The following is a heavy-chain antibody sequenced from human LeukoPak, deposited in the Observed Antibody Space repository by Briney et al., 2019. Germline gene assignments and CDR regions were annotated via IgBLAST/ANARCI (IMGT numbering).Heavy chain of an antibody. CDR3: ATRPRPPYYDSSGYSV. CDR1: GGTFSSYA. CDR2: IIPIFGTA. D-gene: IGHD3-22*01. Sequence: GASVKVSCKASGGTFSSYAISWVRQVPGQGLEWMGRIIPIFGTANYAQKFQGRVTITTDESTSTAYMELSSLRSEDTAVYYCATRPRPPYYDSSGYSVWGQGTLVTVSS. J-gene: IGHJ4*02. V-gene: IGHV1-69*05.